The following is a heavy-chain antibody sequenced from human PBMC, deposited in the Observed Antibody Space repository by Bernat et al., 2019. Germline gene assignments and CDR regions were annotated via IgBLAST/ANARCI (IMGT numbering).Heavy chain of an antibody. V-gene: IGHV3-33*05. CDR3: ARFSGSGDRGCFDY. CDR2: VSYDGSIQ. J-gene: IGHJ4*02. Sequence: QVQLVESGGGVVQPGRSLRLSCATSGFTFSGNGMHWVRQVPGKGLEWVAVVSYDGSIQYYADSVKGRFAISRDNSKNTLYLQMNSLRAEDTAVYYCARFSGSGDRGCFDYRGQGTLVTVSS. D-gene: IGHD1-1*01. CDR1: GFTFSGNG.